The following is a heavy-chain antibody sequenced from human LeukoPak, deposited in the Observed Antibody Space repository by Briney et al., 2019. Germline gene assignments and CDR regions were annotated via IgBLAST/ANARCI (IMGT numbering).Heavy chain of an antibody. CDR1: GFTFSSYA. CDR3: ARATYCGGDCYSGAFDI. V-gene: IGHV3-23*01. J-gene: IGHJ3*02. CDR2: ISGSGSSA. Sequence: GGSLRLSCAASGFTFSSYAMTWVRQAPGEGLQWVSDISGSGSSAYYADSVKGRFTISRDNAKNSLSLQMNSLRGEDTAVYYCARATYCGGDCYSGAFDIWGQGTMVTVSS. D-gene: IGHD2-21*02.